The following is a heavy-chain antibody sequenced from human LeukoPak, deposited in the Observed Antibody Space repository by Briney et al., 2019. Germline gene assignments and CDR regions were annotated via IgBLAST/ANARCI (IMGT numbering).Heavy chain of an antibody. CDR1: GFTFSSYW. V-gene: IGHV3-7*01. J-gene: IGHJ5*02. CDR2: IKQDGSEK. Sequence: GGSLRLSCAASGFTFSSYWMSWVRQAPGKGLEWVANIKQDGSEKYYVDSVKGRFTISRDNAKNSLYLQMNSLRAEDTAVYYCARDRRIAAAGGHWFDPWGQGTLVTVSS. D-gene: IGHD6-13*01. CDR3: ARDRRIAAAGGHWFDP.